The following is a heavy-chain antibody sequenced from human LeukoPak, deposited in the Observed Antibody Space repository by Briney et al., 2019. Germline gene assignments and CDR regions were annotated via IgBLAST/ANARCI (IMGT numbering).Heavy chain of an antibody. D-gene: IGHD5-12*01. CDR1: GGSISRYY. CDR2: IYYSGST. J-gene: IGHJ3*02. Sequence: SETLSLTCTVSGGSISRYYWSWTRQSPGKGLEWIGYIYYSGSTNYNPSLKSRVTISLDTSKNHFSLNLRSVTAADTAVYYCARLPINSYDAFDIWGQGTMVTVSS. V-gene: IGHV4-59*08. CDR3: ARLPINSYDAFDI.